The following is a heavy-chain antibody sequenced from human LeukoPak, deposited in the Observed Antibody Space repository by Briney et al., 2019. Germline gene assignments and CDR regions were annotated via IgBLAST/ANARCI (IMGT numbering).Heavy chain of an antibody. D-gene: IGHD6-19*01. CDR2: INGDGSTT. CDR3: ARAFSGWYMDY. Sequence: GGSLRLSCAASGFTFSTSWMHWVRQAPGKGLVWVSRINGDGSTTGYADSVKGRFTISRDNTKNTLYLHMNSLRAEDTAVYYCARAFSGWYMDYWGQGTLVTVSS. J-gene: IGHJ4*02. CDR1: GFTFSTSW. V-gene: IGHV3-74*01.